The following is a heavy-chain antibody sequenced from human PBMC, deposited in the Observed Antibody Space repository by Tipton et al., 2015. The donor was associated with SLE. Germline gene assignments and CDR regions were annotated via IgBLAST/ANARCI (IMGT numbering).Heavy chain of an antibody. J-gene: IGHJ6*02. CDR3: ARGCSSTTCEPFDYFGLDV. CDR2: ITQSGVT. CDR1: GGSFSGYY. V-gene: IGHV4-34*01. D-gene: IGHD2-2*01. Sequence: TLSLTCAVSGGSFSGYYWYWVRQPPEQGLEWIGEITQSGVTNYNPSLKSRVTMSLDTSKNQFSLKLTSVTAADTAVYFCARGCSSTTCEPFDYFGLDVWGQGTTVTVSS.